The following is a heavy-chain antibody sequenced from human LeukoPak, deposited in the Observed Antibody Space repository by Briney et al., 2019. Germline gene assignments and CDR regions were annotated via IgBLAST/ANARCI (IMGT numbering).Heavy chain of an antibody. V-gene: IGHV3-9*02. D-gene: IGHD6-13*01. Sequence: GGSLRPSCVASGFTSDDYAMHWDRPAPGKGLEWVSGISWNSGSIGYADSVKGRFTISRDNAKNSLYLQMNSLRAEDTALYYCAKDLSSSGEYFDYWGQGTLVTVSS. CDR3: AKDLSSSGEYFDY. CDR2: ISWNSGSI. CDR1: GFTSDDYA. J-gene: IGHJ4*02.